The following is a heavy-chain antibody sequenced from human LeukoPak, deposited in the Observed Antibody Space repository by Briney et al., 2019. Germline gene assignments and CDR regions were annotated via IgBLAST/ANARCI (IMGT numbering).Heavy chain of an antibody. CDR2: IYYSGST. CDR1: GGSISAFS. Sequence: SETLSLTCTVSGGSISAFSWSWIRQHPGKGLEWIGYIYYSGSTYYNPSLKSRVTISVDTSKNQFSLKLSSVTAADTAVYYCARDTAMVYYYGMDVWGQGTTVTVSS. D-gene: IGHD5-18*01. CDR3: ARDTAMVYYYGMDV. V-gene: IGHV4-31*03. J-gene: IGHJ6*02.